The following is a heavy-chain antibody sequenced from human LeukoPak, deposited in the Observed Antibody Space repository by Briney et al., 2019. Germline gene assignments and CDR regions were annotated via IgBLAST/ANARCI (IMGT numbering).Heavy chain of an antibody. D-gene: IGHD4-23*01. CDR3: AKDGVETYGGVSFFDY. Sequence: GGSLRLSCAASGFTFSSYSMNWVRQAPGKGLEWVSFISSSSSYIYYADSVKGRFTISRDNAKNSLYLQMNSLRVEDTAIYYCAKDGVETYGGVSFFDYWGQGTLVTVSS. J-gene: IGHJ4*02. CDR2: ISSSSSYI. CDR1: GFTFSSYS. V-gene: IGHV3-21*04.